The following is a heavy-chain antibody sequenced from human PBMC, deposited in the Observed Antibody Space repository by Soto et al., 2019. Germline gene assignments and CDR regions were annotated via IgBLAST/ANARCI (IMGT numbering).Heavy chain of an antibody. Sequence: QVQLVQSGAEVKKPGASVKVSCKASGYTFTSYDINWVRQATGQGLEWMGWMNPNSGNTGYAQKFQGRVTMTRNTSISTAYMGLSSLGSEDTAVYYWARGGGVVVAAGLDYWGQGTLVTVSS. CDR3: ARGGGVVVAAGLDY. J-gene: IGHJ4*02. CDR2: MNPNSGNT. D-gene: IGHD2-15*01. CDR1: GYTFTSYD. V-gene: IGHV1-8*01.